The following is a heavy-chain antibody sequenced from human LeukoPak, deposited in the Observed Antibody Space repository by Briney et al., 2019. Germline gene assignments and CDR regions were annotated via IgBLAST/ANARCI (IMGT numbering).Heavy chain of an antibody. V-gene: IGHV3-7*03. Sequence: PGGSLRLSCAASRFTLSTYWMSWVRQAPGKGLEWVAHIKQDGSQEYYVDSVKGRFTISRDNSKSTLCLQMNSLRAEDTAVYYCASGYAAAGTLDYWGQGTLVTVSS. CDR3: ASGYAAAGTLDY. CDR2: IKQDGSQE. D-gene: IGHD6-13*01. CDR1: RFTLSTYW. J-gene: IGHJ4*02.